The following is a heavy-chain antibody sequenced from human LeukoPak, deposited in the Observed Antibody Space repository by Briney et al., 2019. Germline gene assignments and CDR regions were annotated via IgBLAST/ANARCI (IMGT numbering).Heavy chain of an antibody. J-gene: IGHJ4*02. CDR1: GESLNYYY. V-gene: IGHV4-34*12. D-gene: IGHD5-24*01. CDR3: ASGAWATRLHS. Sequence: SDTLSLTCAVYGESLNYYYWSWIRQSPEKGLEWIGEVFDGKTTNCNPSLKSRVTISAVTSSNQFSLNLKSVTAADTAVYYCASGAWATRLHSWAQGTLVLVSS. CDR2: VFDGKTT.